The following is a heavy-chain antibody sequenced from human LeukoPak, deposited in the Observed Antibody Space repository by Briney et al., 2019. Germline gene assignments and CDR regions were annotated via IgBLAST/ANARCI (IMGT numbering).Heavy chain of an antibody. V-gene: IGHV5-51*01. Sequence: GESLRISCKASGYTFNNYWIGWVRQKPGKGLELMRIIQPRDSDARYSPSFRGQVTFSADKSISTADLQWSSLKASDSAIYYCARGMKTTVVTPFAFWGQGTLVTVSS. CDR2: IQPRDSDA. CDR1: GYTFNNYW. J-gene: IGHJ4*02. D-gene: IGHD4-23*01. CDR3: ARGMKTTVVTPFAF.